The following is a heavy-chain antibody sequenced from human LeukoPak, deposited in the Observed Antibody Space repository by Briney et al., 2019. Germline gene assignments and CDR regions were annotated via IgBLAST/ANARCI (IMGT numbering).Heavy chain of an antibody. Sequence: GGSLRLSCAASGFTFSGFWMSWVRQAPTKGLEWVANIKYDVRAKCYVGSVKGRFTVSRDNANNSLYLKMNSLRAEDTVVFYCVRGGGSFDSWGQGTLVTVSS. CDR1: GFTFSGFW. J-gene: IGHJ4*02. CDR2: IKYDVRAK. CDR3: VRGGGSFDS. V-gene: IGHV3-7*04. D-gene: IGHD3-16*01.